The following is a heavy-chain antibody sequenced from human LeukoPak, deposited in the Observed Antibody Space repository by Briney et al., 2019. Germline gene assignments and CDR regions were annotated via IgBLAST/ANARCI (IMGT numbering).Heavy chain of an antibody. J-gene: IGHJ6*03. Sequence: SETLSLACTVSGGSISSYYWSWIRQPPGKGLEWIGEINHSGSTNYNPSLKSRVTISVDTSKNQFSLKLSSVTAADTAVYYCARVRGSGSSYYYYMDVWGKGTTVTVSS. D-gene: IGHD3-10*01. CDR1: GGSISSYY. V-gene: IGHV4-34*01. CDR3: ARVRGSGSSYYYYMDV. CDR2: INHSGST.